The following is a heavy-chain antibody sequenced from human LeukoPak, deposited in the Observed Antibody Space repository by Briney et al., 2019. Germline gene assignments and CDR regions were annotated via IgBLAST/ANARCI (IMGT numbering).Heavy chain of an antibody. D-gene: IGHD6-19*01. J-gene: IGHJ5*02. CDR1: GFTFDDYA. V-gene: IGHV3-9*01. CDR2: ISWNSGSI. CDR3: AKGSSAVAGTIWFDP. Sequence: GRSLRLSCAASGFTFDDYAMHWVRQAPGKGLEWVSGISWNSGSIGYADSVKGRFTISRDNAKNSLYLQMNSLRAEDTALYYCAKGSSAVAGTIWFDPWGQGTLVTVSS.